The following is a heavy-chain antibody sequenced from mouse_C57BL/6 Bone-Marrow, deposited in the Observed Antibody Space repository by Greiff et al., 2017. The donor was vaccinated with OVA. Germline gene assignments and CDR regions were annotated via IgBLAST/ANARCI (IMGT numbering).Heavy chain of an antibody. V-gene: IGHV1-15*01. J-gene: IGHJ3*01. D-gene: IGHD1-1*01. CDR3: TRIYYGSSFAY. Sequence: QVQLKESGAELVRPGASVTLSCKASGYTFTDYEMHWVKQTPVHGLEWIGAIDPETGGTAYNQKFKGKAILTADKSSSTAYMELRSLTSEDSAVYYCTRIYYGSSFAYWGQGTLVTVSA. CDR1: GYTFTDYE. CDR2: IDPETGGT.